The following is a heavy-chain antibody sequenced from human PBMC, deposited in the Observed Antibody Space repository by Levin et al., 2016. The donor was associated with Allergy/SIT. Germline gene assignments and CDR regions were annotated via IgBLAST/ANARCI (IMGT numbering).Heavy chain of an antibody. CDR3: ARQRCMPRSSTNCPGDFDY. D-gene: IGHD2-2*01. V-gene: IGHV5-51*01. Sequence: GESLKISCKGSGYSFTSYWIAWVRQMPGKGLEWMGIIYPGDSDIRYTPSIQGQVTISADKSISTAYLQWSSLKASDTAMYYCARQRCMPRSSTNCPGDFDYWGQGTLVTVSS. J-gene: IGHJ4*02. CDR2: IYPGDSDI. CDR1: GYSFTSYW.